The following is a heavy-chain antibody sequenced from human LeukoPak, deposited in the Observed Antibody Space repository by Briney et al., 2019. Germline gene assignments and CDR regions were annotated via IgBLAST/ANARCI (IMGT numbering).Heavy chain of an antibody. CDR1: GFTFSSYG. Sequence: GGSLRLSCAASGFTFSSYGLHWVRQAPGKGLEWVAVIWYDGGNKFYADSVKGRFTISRDNSKNTLYLQMNSLRAEDTAVYHCARETTTLDYWGQGTLVTVSS. CDR3: ARETTTLDY. V-gene: IGHV3-33*01. D-gene: IGHD1-26*01. J-gene: IGHJ4*02. CDR2: IWYDGGNK.